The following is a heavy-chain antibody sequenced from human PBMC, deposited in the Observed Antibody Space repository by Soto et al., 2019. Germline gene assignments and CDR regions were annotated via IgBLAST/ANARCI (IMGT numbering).Heavy chain of an antibody. V-gene: IGHV3-11*06. Sequence: PGGSLRLSCAASGFTFSDYYMSWIRQAPGKGLEWVSYISSSSSYTNYADSVKGRFTISRDNAKNSLYLQMNSLRAEDTAVYYCASLSPYDGYIGYWGQGTLVTVSS. CDR1: GFTFSDYY. CDR3: ASLSPYDGYIGY. J-gene: IGHJ4*02. D-gene: IGHD3-16*01. CDR2: ISSSSSYT.